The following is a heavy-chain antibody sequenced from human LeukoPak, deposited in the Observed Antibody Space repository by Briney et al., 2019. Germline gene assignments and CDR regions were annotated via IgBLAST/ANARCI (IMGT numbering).Heavy chain of an antibody. CDR3: AGGRLAVAGTGGYYLDY. J-gene: IGHJ4*02. CDR2: IYPGDSDT. V-gene: IGHV5-51*01. CDR1: GYSFTSYW. D-gene: IGHD6-19*01. Sequence: PGESLKISCKGSGYSFTSYWIGWVRQMPGKGLEWTGIIYPGDSDTRYSPSFQGQVTISADKSISTAYLQWSSLKASDTAMYYCAGGRLAVAGTGGYYLDYWGQGTLVTVSS.